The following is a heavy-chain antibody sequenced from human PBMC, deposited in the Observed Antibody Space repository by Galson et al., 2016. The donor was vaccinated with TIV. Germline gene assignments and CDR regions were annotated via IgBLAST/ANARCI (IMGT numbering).Heavy chain of an antibody. D-gene: IGHD5-18*01. CDR2: IHDRGDDT. CDR1: GFTFSSYA. V-gene: IGHV3-23*01. Sequence: SLRLSCAASGFTFSSYAISWVRQAPGKGLEWVSIIHDRGDDTYYADSVKGRFTISRDNSKNTLYLQMHSLRAEDTALYFCAKGGSAFSYGYAFDMWGQGTMVTVSS. J-gene: IGHJ3*02. CDR3: AKGGSAFSYGYAFDM.